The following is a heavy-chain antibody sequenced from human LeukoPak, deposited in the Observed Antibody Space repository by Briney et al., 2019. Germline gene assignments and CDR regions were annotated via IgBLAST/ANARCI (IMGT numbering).Heavy chain of an antibody. CDR3: ARGYYDREVWFDP. V-gene: IGHV4-34*01. J-gene: IGHJ5*02. Sequence: SETLSLTCAVYVGSLSGYYWSWSRQPPGKGLEWIGEINHSGSTNYNPSLKSRVTISVDTSKNQFSLKLSSVTAADTAVYSCARGYYDREVWFDPWGQGTLVTVSS. D-gene: IGHD3-10*02. CDR2: INHSGST. CDR1: VGSLSGYY.